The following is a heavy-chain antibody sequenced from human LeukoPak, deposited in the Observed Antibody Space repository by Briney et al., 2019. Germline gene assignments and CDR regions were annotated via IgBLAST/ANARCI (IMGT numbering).Heavy chain of an antibody. CDR1: GYTFTSYG. D-gene: IGHD6-19*01. Sequence: GASVKVFCKASGYTFTSYGISWVRQAPGQGLEWMRWISGYNGNTNYAQKFQGRVTMTTDTSTSTAYMELRSLRSDDTAVYYCARADIRAIASSGWYGFDYWGQGTLVTVSS. CDR3: ARADIRAIASSGWYGFDY. CDR2: ISGYNGNT. J-gene: IGHJ4*02. V-gene: IGHV1-18*01.